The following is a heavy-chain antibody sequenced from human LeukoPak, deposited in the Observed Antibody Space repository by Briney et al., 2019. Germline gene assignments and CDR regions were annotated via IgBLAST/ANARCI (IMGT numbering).Heavy chain of an antibody. V-gene: IGHV1-2*02. Sequence: ASVKVSCKASGYTFTGYYMHWVRQAPGQGLEWMGWINPNSGGTNYAQKFQGRVTMTRDTSISTAYMELSRLRSDDTAVYYCARGDSSAPNDYYYYYMDVWGKGTTVTVSS. CDR1: GYTFTGYY. CDR2: INPNSGGT. CDR3: ARGDSSAPNDYYYYYMDV. D-gene: IGHD6-19*01. J-gene: IGHJ6*03.